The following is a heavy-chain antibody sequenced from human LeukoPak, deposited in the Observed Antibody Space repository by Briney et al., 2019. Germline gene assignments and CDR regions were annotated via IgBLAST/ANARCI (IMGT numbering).Heavy chain of an antibody. V-gene: IGHV4-38-2*02. CDR3: ARDEMEHHGSYYDF. J-gene: IGHJ4*02. Sequence: PSETLSLTCTVSGYSISIGYYWGWIRPPPGKGLEWIGSVYHSGGTYYNPSLKSRVTISVDTSKNQFSLKLSSVTAADTAFYYCARDEMEHHGSYYDFWGQGTLVTVSS. CDR2: VYHSGGT. CDR1: GYSISIGYY. D-gene: IGHD1/OR15-1a*01.